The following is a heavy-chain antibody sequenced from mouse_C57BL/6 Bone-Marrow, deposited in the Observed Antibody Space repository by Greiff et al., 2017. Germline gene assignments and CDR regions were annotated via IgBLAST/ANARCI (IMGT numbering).Heavy chain of an antibody. D-gene: IGHD1-1*01. CDR1: GYTFTSYG. J-gene: IGHJ4*01. CDR3: ARRTYYYGSSHLYYYAMDY. Sequence: QVQLKQSGAELARPGASVKLSCKASGYTFTSYGISWVKQSTGQGLEWIGEIYPRSGNTYYNEKFKGKATLTADKSSSTAYMELRSLTSEDSAVYFCARRTYYYGSSHLYYYAMDYWGQGTSVTVSS. CDR2: IYPRSGNT. V-gene: IGHV1-81*01.